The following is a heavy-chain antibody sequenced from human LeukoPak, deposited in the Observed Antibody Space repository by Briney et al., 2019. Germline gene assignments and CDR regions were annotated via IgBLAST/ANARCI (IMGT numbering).Heavy chain of an antibody. CDR2: IRTKANNYAT. CDR3: TSHCSPTSCHDFKNYYGINV. Sequence: GGSLRLSCAASGFTFSGSAMHWVRQASGKGLEWVGRIRTKANNYATGNAASVKGRCTISRDDSTNTAYLQMNSLKTEDTAVYYCTSHCSPTSCHDFKNYYGINVWGQGTTVTVSS. CDR1: GFTFSGSA. V-gene: IGHV3-73*01. D-gene: IGHD2-2*01. J-gene: IGHJ6*02.